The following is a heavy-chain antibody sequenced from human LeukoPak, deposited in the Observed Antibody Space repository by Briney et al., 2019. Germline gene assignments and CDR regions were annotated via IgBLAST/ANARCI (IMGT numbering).Heavy chain of an antibody. CDR1: GGSISSSSYY. V-gene: IGHV4-30-4*08. CDR3: ARESYSSSWLFDY. CDR2: IYYSGST. Sequence: SETLSLTCTVSGGSISSSSYYWGWIRQPPGKGLEWIGYIYYSGSTYYNPSLKSRVTISVDTSKNQFSLKLSSVTAADTAVYYCARESYSSSWLFDYWGQGTLVTVSS. D-gene: IGHD6-13*01. J-gene: IGHJ4*02.